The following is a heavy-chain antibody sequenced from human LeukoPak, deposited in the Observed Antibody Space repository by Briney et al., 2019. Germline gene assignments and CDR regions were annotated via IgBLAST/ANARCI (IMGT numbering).Heavy chain of an antibody. D-gene: IGHD3-22*01. CDR3: ARVTAYSHNYYDSSGYYSYFDY. CDR2: INPNSGGT. J-gene: IGHJ4*02. Sequence: ASVKVSCKASGYTFTSYYMHWVRQAPGQGLEWMGWINPNSGGTNYAQKFQGRVTMTRDTSISTAYMELSRLRSDDTAVYYCARVTAYSHNYYDSSGYYSYFDYWGQGTLVTVSS. V-gene: IGHV1-2*02. CDR1: GYTFTSYY.